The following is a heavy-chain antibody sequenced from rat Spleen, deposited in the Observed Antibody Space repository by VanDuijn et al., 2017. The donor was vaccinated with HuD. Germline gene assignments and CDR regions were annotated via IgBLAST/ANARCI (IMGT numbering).Heavy chain of an antibody. CDR3: ARQWYYFDY. V-gene: IGHV5-25*01. CDR2: ITNASGRT. J-gene: IGHJ2*01. D-gene: IGHD1-1*01. CDR1: GFTFSNYY. Sequence: EVQLVESGGGLVQPGRSLKLSCAASGFTFSNYYMAWVRQAPTKGLEWVASITNASGRTYYPDSVKGRFTISRDNAKSTLYLQMDSLRSEDTASYYCARQWYYFDYWGQGVMVTVSS.